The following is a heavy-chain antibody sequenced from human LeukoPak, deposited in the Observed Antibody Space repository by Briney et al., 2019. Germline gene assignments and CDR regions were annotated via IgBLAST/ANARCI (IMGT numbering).Heavy chain of an antibody. J-gene: IGHJ4*02. CDR1: GYTFSSYS. Sequence: GGSLRLSCLASGYTFSSYSINWVRQAPGKGPEWVSSISVRSNYIYYADSVRGRFRISRDDARDSLFLEMNSLRAKDTAVYYCVRLRRNSDTSGFYYYYDFWGQGTLVTVSS. CDR3: VRLRRNSDTSGFYYYYDF. D-gene: IGHD3-22*01. CDR2: ISVRSNYI. V-gene: IGHV3-21*01.